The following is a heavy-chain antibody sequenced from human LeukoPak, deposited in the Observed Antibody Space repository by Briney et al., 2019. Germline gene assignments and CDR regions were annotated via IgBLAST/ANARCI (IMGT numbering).Heavy chain of an antibody. CDR1: GFTFSNFW. CDR2: ISSSGSTI. V-gene: IGHV3-11*04. D-gene: IGHD4-11*01. J-gene: IGHJ4*02. CDR3: ARSTVTYDY. Sequence: PGGSLRLSCAVSGFTFSNFWMSWVRQAPGKGLEWVSYISSSGSTIYYADSVKGRFTISRDNAKNSLYLQMNSLRAEDTAVYYCARSTVTYDYWGQGTLVTVSS.